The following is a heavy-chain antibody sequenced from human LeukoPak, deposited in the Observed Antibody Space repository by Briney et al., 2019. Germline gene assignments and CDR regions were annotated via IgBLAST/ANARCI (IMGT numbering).Heavy chain of an antibody. J-gene: IGHJ4*02. CDR3: AKGLQILN. V-gene: IGHV3-23*01. Sequence: PGGSLRLSCVASGFSYSSYTMSWVRQAPGKGLEWVSTITDRGSSTFYADSVKGRFTISRDNSKNTLFLQMNSLRAEDTAIYYCAKGLQILNWGQGTLVTVSS. CDR1: GFSYSSYT. D-gene: IGHD2-15*01. CDR2: ITDRGSST.